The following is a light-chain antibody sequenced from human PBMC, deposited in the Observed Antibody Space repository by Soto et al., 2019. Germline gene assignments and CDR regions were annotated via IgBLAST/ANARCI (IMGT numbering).Light chain of an antibody. CDR3: QQYNHWPPLT. J-gene: IGKJ4*01. Sequence: VLTQFPATLSLSPGERATLSCRASQSVRGNLAWYQQKPGQAPRRLIYDSSTRAAGIPLRFSGTGSGTDFTLIVTSRQSEDFAVYFCQQYNHWPPLTFGGGTRVEIK. CDR1: QSVRGN. CDR2: DSS. V-gene: IGKV3-15*01.